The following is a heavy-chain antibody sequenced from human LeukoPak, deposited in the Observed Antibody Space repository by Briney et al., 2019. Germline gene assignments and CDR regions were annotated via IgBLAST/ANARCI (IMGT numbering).Heavy chain of an antibody. V-gene: IGHV3-7*01. CDR1: GFTFSSYW. CDR2: IKQDGSEK. D-gene: IGHD6-19*01. Sequence: QPGGSLRLSCAASGFTFSSYWMSWVRQAPGKGLEWVANIKQDGSEKYYVDSVKVRFTISRDNAKNSLYLQMNSLRAEDTAVYYCARGVAGIRDDWFDPWGQGTLVTVSS. J-gene: IGHJ5*02. CDR3: ARGVAGIRDDWFDP.